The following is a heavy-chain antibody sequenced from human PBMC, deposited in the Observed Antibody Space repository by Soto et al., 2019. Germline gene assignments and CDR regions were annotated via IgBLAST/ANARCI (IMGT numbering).Heavy chain of an antibody. CDR2: IYYSGST. V-gene: IGHV4-59*08. Sequence: ETLSLTCTVSGGSISSYYWSWIRQPPGKGLEWIGYIYYSGSTNYNPSLKSRVTISVDTSKNQFSLKLSSVTAADTAVYYCARAVITAPIYDYWGQGTLVTVSS. CDR3: ARAVITAPIYDY. CDR1: GGSISSYY. J-gene: IGHJ4*02. D-gene: IGHD3-22*01.